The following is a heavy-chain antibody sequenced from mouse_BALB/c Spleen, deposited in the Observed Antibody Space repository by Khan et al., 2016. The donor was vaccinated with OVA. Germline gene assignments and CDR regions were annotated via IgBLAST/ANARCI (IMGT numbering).Heavy chain of an antibody. Sequence: VQLVESGPGLVAPSQSLSITCTISGFSLTNYGVHWVRQPPGKGLEWLVVIWSDGSATYNSALKSRLSISKDNSKNQVFLKMNSLQTDDTAMYCCARQPYYHYYIMDYWGQGTSVTVSS. CDR2: IWSDGSA. V-gene: IGHV2-6-1*01. D-gene: IGHD2-10*01. CDR1: GFSLTNYG. J-gene: IGHJ4*01. CDR3: ARQPYYHYYIMDY.